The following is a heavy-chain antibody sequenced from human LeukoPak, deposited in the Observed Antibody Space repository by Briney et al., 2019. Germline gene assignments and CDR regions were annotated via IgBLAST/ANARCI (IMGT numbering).Heavy chain of an antibody. Sequence: SETLSLTCTVSGYSISTGYYWDWIRQPPGKGLEWIGTFYHGGSTYYNPSLKSRVTISVDTSKNQFSLKLSSVTAADTAVYYCARISYCGGDCHLIGYWGQGTLVTVSS. CDR1: GYSISTGYY. J-gene: IGHJ4*02. V-gene: IGHV4-38-2*02. D-gene: IGHD2-21*02. CDR3: ARISYCGGDCHLIGY. CDR2: FYHGGST.